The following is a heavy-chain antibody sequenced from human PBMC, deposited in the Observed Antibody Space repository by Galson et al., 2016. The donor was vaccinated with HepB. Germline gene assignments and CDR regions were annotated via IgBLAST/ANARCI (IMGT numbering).Heavy chain of an antibody. Sequence: QSGAEVKKPGESLRISCKGSGYKSTNFWISWVRQTPGKGLEWMGRIDPSDSRDIYSPSFQGHVTSSVDKSITTAYLQWSSLKASDTATYYCALVGGGGNGGYWGQGTLVTVSS. CDR3: ALVGGGGNGGY. J-gene: IGHJ4*02. CDR2: IDPSDSRD. V-gene: IGHV5-10-1*01. CDR1: GYKSTNFW. D-gene: IGHD1-1*01.